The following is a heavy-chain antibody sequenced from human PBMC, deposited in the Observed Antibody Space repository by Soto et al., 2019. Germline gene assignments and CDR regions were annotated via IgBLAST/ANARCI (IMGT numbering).Heavy chain of an antibody. CDR1: GYTFTGYY. V-gene: IGHV1-2*04. D-gene: IGHD6-13*01. Sequence: ASVKVSCKASGYTFTGYYMHCVRQAPGQGLEWMGWINPNSGGTNYAQKFQGWVTMTRDTSISTAYMELSRLRSDDTAVYYCARSISKGYSSSGMGYYGMDVWGQGTTVTVSS. J-gene: IGHJ6*02. CDR3: ARSISKGYSSSGMGYYGMDV. CDR2: INPNSGGT.